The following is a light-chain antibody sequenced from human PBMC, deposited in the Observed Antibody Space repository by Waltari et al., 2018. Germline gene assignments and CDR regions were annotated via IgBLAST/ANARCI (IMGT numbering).Light chain of an antibody. V-gene: IGLV1-40*01. CDR1: SSNIGAGYD. CDR2: GGS. Sequence: QSVLTQPPSVSGAPGQRITISCTGSSSNIGAGYDVHWYQQLPGTAPKLLIYGGSNRPSGGPDRFSGSKSGTSASLAITGLQAEDEADYYCQSYDSSLSGSYVFGTGTKVTVL. J-gene: IGLJ1*01. CDR3: QSYDSSLSGSYV.